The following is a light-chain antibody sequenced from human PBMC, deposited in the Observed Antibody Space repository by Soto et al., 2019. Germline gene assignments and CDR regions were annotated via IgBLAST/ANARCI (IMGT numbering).Light chain of an antibody. Sequence: DIVMTQSPLSLPVTPGEPASMSCRSSQSLLHSNGKNSLEWYVQKPGQSPQLLIYLVSIRASGVPDRFSGSGSGTDFTLKISRVEAEDVGVYYCMQTLQGPLTFGGGTKVEIK. CDR3: MQTLQGPLT. CDR2: LVS. J-gene: IGKJ4*01. V-gene: IGKV2-28*01. CDR1: QSLLHSNGKNS.